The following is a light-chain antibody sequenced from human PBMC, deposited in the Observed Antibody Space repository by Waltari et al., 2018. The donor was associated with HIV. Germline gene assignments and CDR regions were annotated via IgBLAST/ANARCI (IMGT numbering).Light chain of an antibody. CDR1: QAVSENY. V-gene: IGKV3-20*01. CDR3: QQYGSLPRT. Sequence: VLTQSPGTLSFSPGEKVTLSCRASQAVSENYLALDQHKAGQAPRLLSYGASSRATGTPDKFSGSGSGTDFTLTISRLEPADSAVYYCQQYGSLPRTFGQGTKLEIK. CDR2: GAS. J-gene: IGKJ2*01.